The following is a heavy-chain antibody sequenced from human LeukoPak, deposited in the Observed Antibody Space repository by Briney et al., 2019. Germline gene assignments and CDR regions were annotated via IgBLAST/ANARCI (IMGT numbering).Heavy chain of an antibody. CDR1: GYTFTSYG. D-gene: IGHD5/OR15-5a*01. V-gene: IGHV1-18*04. CDR2: ISAYKGNT. CDR3: VIVSGLYFDDRPLADY. Sequence: GASLKVSFKASGYTFTSYGISWGRQAPGQGLGWMGLISAYKGNTNYAQKLQGRVTMTTDKPTSTAYIEQRSLRSDDTALYFCVIVSGLYFDDRPLADYWGQGTLVTVSS. J-gene: IGHJ4*02.